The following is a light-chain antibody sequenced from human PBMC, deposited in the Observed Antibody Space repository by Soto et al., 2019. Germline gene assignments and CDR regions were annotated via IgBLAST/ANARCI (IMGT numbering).Light chain of an antibody. J-gene: IGLJ2*01. CDR3: SSYTNRVV. CDR1: SSNVDSYNY. V-gene: IGLV2-14*01. Sequence: QSALTQPASVSGSPGQSITISCTGTSSNVDSYNYVSWYQQHPGKAPKLMIYEVSNRPSGVSSRFSGSKSGNTTSLTISGLQAEDEADYYCSSYTNRVVFCGGTKLTVL. CDR2: EVS.